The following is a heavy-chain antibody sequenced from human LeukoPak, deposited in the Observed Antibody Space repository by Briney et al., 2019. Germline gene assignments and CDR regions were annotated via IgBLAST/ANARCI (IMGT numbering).Heavy chain of an antibody. V-gene: IGHV4-34*01. CDR1: GGSFSGYY. D-gene: IGHD4-17*01. J-gene: IGHJ4*02. Sequence: PSEALSLTCAVYGGSFSGYYWSWIRQPPGKGLEWIGEINHSGSTNYNPSLKSRVTISVDTSKNQFSPKLSSVTAADTAVYYCARPTPISTEGRFDYWGQGTLVTASS. CDR3: ARPTPISTEGRFDY. CDR2: INHSGST.